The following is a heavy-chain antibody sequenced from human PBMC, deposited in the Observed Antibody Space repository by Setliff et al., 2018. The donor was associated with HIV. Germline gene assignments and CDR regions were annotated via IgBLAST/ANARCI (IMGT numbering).Heavy chain of an antibody. CDR2: INPGNGNT. CDR1: GGSFGSSA. J-gene: IGHJ3*02. Sequence: ASVKVSCKASGGSFGSSAVSWVRQAPGQRLEWMGWINPGNGNTKYSQKFQGRVTITRDTSATTAYMELSSLRSEDTAIFYCAREPIGGDDAFDIWGQGTMVTVSS. V-gene: IGHV1-3*01. D-gene: IGHD2-21*02. CDR3: AREPIGGDDAFDI.